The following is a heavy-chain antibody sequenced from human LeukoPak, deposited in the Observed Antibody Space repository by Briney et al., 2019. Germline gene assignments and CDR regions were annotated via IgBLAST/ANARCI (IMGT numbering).Heavy chain of an antibody. CDR2: IYSSRSYI. J-gene: IGHJ6*03. Sequence: PGGSLTLSCAASGFTLSTYSMNWVRQAPGKGVECVSSIYSSRSYIYYAHPVKARFTISRDNSKNMLYLQMSSLRAEDTAVYYCATSGKWVPLHTSYYYYYMDVWGKGATVTISS. V-gene: IGHV3-21*04. CDR3: ATSGKWVPLHTSYYYYYMDV. CDR1: GFTLSTYS. D-gene: IGHD1-26*01.